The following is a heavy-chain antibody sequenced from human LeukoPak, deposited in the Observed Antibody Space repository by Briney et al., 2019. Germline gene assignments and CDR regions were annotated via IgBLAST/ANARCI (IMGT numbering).Heavy chain of an antibody. Sequence: PGGSLRLSCAASGFTFSSYAMSWVRQAPGKALEWVSAISGSGGSTYYADSVKGRFTISRDNSKNTLYLQMNSLRAEDTAVYYCAKGGDSSGYLPFDYWGQGTLVTVSS. D-gene: IGHD3-22*01. V-gene: IGHV3-23*01. CDR1: GFTFSSYA. CDR2: ISGSGGST. J-gene: IGHJ4*02. CDR3: AKGGDSSGYLPFDY.